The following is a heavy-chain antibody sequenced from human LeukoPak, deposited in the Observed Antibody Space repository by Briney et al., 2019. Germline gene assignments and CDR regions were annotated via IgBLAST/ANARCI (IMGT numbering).Heavy chain of an antibody. D-gene: IGHD6-13*01. CDR1: GFTFSTYW. CDR3: AGGISAAGGG. V-gene: IGHV3-74*01. Sequence: GGSLRLSCAASGFTFSTYWMHWVRQVPGKGLVWVSRINSDGSITTYADSVKGRFTISRDNAKNTLYLQMNSLRVEDTAVYYCAGGISAAGGGWGQGTMVTVSS. J-gene: IGHJ3*01. CDR2: INSDGSIT.